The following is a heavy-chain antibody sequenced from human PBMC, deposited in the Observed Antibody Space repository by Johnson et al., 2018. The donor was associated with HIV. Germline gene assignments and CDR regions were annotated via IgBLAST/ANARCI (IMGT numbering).Heavy chain of an antibody. J-gene: IGHJ3*02. V-gene: IGHV3-20*04. CDR1: GFKLYEYD. Sequence: VQLVESGGDVVRPGGSLRISCVASGFKLYEYDVSWVRQVPGKGLEWVSVINWSGGGTAYADSVKGRFTVSTDNAKNSLYLQMNSLRTEDTALYYCARPGGDYSAFDIWGQGTMVTVSS. CDR3: ARPGGDYSAFDI. CDR2: INWSGGGT. D-gene: IGHD4-17*01.